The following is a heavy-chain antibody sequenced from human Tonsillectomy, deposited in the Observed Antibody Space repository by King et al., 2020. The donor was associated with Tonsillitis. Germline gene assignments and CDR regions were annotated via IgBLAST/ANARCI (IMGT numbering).Heavy chain of an antibody. CDR3: ARAWEWELLTY. D-gene: IGHD1-26*01. V-gene: IGHV3-74*01. J-gene: IGHJ4*02. CDR1: GFTFSNYW. Sequence: VQLVESGGGLVQPGESLRLSCEASGFTFSNYWMHWVRQAPGKGLVWVSRINNDGNTITYADSVKGRFTISRDNAKNTVYLQMNSLRAEDTAVYYCARAWEWELLTYWGQGSLVTVSS. CDR2: INNDGNTI.